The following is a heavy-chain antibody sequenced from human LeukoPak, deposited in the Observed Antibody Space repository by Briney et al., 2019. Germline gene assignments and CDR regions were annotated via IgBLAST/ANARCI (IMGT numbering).Heavy chain of an antibody. V-gene: IGHV5-51*01. CDR2: IYPGDSDT. CDR1: GYSFTTYW. CDR3: ARGDCSSTSCTSYYYYGMDV. D-gene: IGHD2-2*01. Sequence: GESLKISCKGSGYSFTTYWIGWVRQMPGKGLEWMGTIYPGDSDTRYSPSFQGQVTISADKSTSVAYLQWSSLKASDTAMYYCARGDCSSTSCTSYYYYGMDVWGQGTTVTVSS. J-gene: IGHJ6*02.